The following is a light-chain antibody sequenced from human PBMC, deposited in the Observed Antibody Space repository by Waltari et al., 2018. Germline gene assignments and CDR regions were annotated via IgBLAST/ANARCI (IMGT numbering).Light chain of an antibody. Sequence: DLQMTQSPSTLSASVGDRVTIPCRASQSINNWLAWYQQKPGKAPKLLIYKTSTLESGVPSSFSGSGYGTEFTLTISSLQPDDFATYYCQQYNDNSTWTFGQGTKVEVK. J-gene: IGKJ1*01. V-gene: IGKV1-5*03. CDR3: QQYNDNSTWT. CDR2: KTS. CDR1: QSINNW.